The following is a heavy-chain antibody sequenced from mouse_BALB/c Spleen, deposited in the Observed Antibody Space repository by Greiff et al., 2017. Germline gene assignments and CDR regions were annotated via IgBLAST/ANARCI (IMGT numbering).Heavy chain of an antibody. CDR2: ISYSGST. CDR3: ARGRYDVRGAMDY. CDR1: GDSITSGY. V-gene: IGHV3-8*02. D-gene: IGHD2-14*01. Sequence: EVKLMESGPSLVKPSQTLSLTCSVTGDSITSGYWNWIRKFPGNKLEYMGYISYSGSTYYNPSLKSRISITRDTSKNQYYLQLNSVTTEDTATYYCARGRYDVRGAMDYWGQGTSVTVSS. J-gene: IGHJ4*01.